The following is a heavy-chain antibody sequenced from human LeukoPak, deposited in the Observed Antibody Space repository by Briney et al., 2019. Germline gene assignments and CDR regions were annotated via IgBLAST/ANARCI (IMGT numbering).Heavy chain of an antibody. CDR2: IYADGNT. CDR3: ARDSYGDANFDS. J-gene: IGHJ4*02. V-gene: IGHV3-53*01. Sequence: QPGGSLRLSCAASGFTFSDYYMSWIRQAPGRGLEWVSFIYADGNTYYADSVKGRFTISRDISKNAVYLQMNSLRAEDTAVYYCARDSYGDANFDSWGQGTLVTVSS. CDR1: GFTFSDYY. D-gene: IGHD4-17*01.